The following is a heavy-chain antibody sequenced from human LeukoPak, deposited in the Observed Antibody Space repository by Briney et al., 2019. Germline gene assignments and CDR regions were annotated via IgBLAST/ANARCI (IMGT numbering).Heavy chain of an antibody. CDR3: AKWLYYSAFDI. D-gene: IGHD3-10*01. CDR1: GGSISSSRYY. V-gene: IGHV4-39*07. J-gene: IGHJ3*02. CDR2: IYYSGST. Sequence: SETLSLTCTVSGGSISSSRYYWGWIRQPPGKGLEWIGSIYYSGSTYYNPSLNSRVTISVDTSKNQFSLKLSSMTAADTAVYYCAKWLYYSAFDIWGQGTMVTVSS.